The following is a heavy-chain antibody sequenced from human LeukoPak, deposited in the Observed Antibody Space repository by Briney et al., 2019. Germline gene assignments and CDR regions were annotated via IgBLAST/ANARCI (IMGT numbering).Heavy chain of an antibody. CDR1: GFIFNSYL. J-gene: IGHJ4*02. CDR3: AKERSGWYGNFDY. CDR2: ISASGGST. D-gene: IGHD6-19*01. V-gene: IGHV3-23*01. Sequence: PGGSLRLSCAASGFIFNSYLMSWVRQVPGQGLEWVSTISASGGSTYYADSVKGRFTISRDNSKNMLYLRMNSLRAEDTAVYYCAKERSGWYGNFDYWGQGTLVTVSS.